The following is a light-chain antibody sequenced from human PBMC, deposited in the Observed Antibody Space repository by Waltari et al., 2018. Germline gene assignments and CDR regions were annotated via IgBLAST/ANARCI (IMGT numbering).Light chain of an antibody. CDR2: RNN. J-gene: IGLJ3*02. CDR1: RSNIGSNY. Sequence: QSVFTQPPSASGTPGQRVTISCSGSRSNIGSNYVYWYQQLPGTAPKLLIYRNNQRPSGVPDRFSGSKSGTSASLAISGLLSEDEADYYCAAWDDSLSGRVFGGGTKVTVL. CDR3: AAWDDSLSGRV. V-gene: IGLV1-47*01.